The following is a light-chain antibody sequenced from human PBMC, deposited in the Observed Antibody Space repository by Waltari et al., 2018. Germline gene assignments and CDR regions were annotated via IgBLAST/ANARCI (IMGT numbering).Light chain of an antibody. CDR2: GAS. CDR1: QSVNNY. J-gene: IGKJ3*01. Sequence: EIVLTQSPGTLSLSPGERDTISCRASQSVNNYLAWFQQKPGQAPRLLIHGASSRATGIPDRISGSGSGTDFTLTISGLEPQDFAVYYCQQYSSSPLTFGPGTKVDIK. V-gene: IGKV3-20*01. CDR3: QQYSSSPLT.